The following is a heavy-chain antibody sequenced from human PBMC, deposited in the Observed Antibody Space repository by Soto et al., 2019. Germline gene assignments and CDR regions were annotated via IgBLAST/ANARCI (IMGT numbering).Heavy chain of an antibody. J-gene: IGHJ4*02. CDR3: ARALWIQLWSRGSPLFDY. V-gene: IGHV4-34*01. Sequence: QVQLQQWGAGLLKPSETLSLTCAVYGGSFSGYYWSWIRQPPGKGLEWIGEINHSGSTNYNPSLKIRVTISVDTSKNQFSLKLSSVTAADTAVYYCARALWIQLWSRGSPLFDYWGQGTLVTVSS. CDR1: GGSFSGYY. D-gene: IGHD5-18*01. CDR2: INHSGST.